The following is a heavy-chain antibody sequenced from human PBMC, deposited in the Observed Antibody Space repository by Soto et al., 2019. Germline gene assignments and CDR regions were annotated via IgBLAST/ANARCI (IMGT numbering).Heavy chain of an antibody. J-gene: IGHJ4*02. CDR2: VSGSGGST. CDR3: AKDSDFYDSSLYFDF. CDR1: GFTFSYA. D-gene: IGHD3-22*01. Sequence: GGSLRLSCAASGFTFSYAMSWVRRAPGKGLEWVSAVSGSGGSTYYADSVKGRFTISRDNSKNTLFLQMNSLSAEDTAVYYCAKDSDFYDSSLYFDFWGQGTLVPSPQ. V-gene: IGHV3-23*01.